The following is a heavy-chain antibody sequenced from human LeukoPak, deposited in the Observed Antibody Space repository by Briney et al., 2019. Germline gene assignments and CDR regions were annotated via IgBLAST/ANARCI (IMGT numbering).Heavy chain of an antibody. Sequence: GGSLRLSCAASGFTVSSNYMSWVRQAPGRGLEWVSVIYSGGSTYYADSVKGRFTISRDNSKNTLYLQMNSLRAEDTAVYYCASDPIRGPTVTNQFDYWGQGTLVTVSS. CDR2: IYSGGST. J-gene: IGHJ4*02. D-gene: IGHD4-17*01. CDR1: GFTVSSNY. V-gene: IGHV3-66*01. CDR3: ASDPIRGPTVTNQFDY.